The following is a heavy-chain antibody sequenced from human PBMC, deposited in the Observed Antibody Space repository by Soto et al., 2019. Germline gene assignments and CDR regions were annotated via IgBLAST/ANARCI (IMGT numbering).Heavy chain of an antibody. CDR3: ASTLGYYYDSSGYYQPASAFDI. Sequence: PSQTLSLTCAISGDSVSSNSAAWNWIRQSPSRGLEWLGRTYYRSKWYNDYAVSVKSRITINPDTSKNQFSLQLNSVTPEDTAVYYCASTLGYYYDSSGYYQPASAFDIWGQGTMVTVSS. V-gene: IGHV6-1*01. J-gene: IGHJ3*02. CDR1: GDSVSSNSAA. CDR2: TYYRSKWYN. D-gene: IGHD3-22*01.